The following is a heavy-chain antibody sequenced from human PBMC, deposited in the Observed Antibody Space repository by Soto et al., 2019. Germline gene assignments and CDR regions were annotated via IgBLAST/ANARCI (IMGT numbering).Heavy chain of an antibody. Sequence: QVQLVQSETEVKKPGSSVKVSCKASGGTFSSYGISWVRLVPGQGLEWMGGIMPVFDIGNYAQKFQGRVSLSADKSTSTAYMELSSLRSEDTAVYYCTRYYDILTGYFASWGQGTLVTVSS. CDR1: GGTFSSYG. V-gene: IGHV1-69*17. D-gene: IGHD3-9*01. CDR3: TRYYDILTGYFAS. CDR2: IMPVFDIG. J-gene: IGHJ4*02.